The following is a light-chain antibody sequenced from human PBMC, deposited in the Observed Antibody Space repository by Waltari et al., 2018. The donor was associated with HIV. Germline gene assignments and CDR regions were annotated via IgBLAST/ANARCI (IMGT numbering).Light chain of an antibody. CDR3: QQYVSSPWT. Sequence: EVVLTQSPGTPSLSPGERATLSCRASQSLSNSYLAWYQQKPGQAPRLLIYDASSRATGIPDKFSGSGSGTDFTLTISKLEPEDFAVYYCQQYVSSPWTFGQGTKVEIK. J-gene: IGKJ1*01. V-gene: IGKV3-20*01. CDR2: DAS. CDR1: QSLSNSY.